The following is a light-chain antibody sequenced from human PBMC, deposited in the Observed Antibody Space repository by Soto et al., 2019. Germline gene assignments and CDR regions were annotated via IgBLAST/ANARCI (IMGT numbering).Light chain of an antibody. Sequence: QLVLTQPPSASGTPGQRVTISCSGSSSNIGTNTVNWYQQLPGSAPQLLLYNTNQRPSGVPGRFSGSKSGTSASLAISGLQSEDEADYYCAAWDGSLNVVLFGGGTQLTVL. V-gene: IGLV1-44*01. J-gene: IGLJ2*01. CDR2: NTN. CDR1: SSNIGTNT. CDR3: AAWDGSLNVVL.